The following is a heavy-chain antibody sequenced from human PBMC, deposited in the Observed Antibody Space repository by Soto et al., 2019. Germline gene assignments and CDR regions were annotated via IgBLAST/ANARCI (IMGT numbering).Heavy chain of an antibody. J-gene: IGHJ6*02. CDR3: AKDRVVGATTNYYYYGMDV. Sequence: QVQLVESGGGVVQPGRSLRLSCAASGFTCSSYGIHWVRQAPGKGLEWVAGISFHGNNIYYADSVKGRFTISRDNSENTLYLQMNSLRVEDTAVYYCAKDRVVGATTNYYYYGMDVWGQGTTVTVSS. D-gene: IGHD1-26*01. CDR2: ISFHGNNI. V-gene: IGHV3-30*18. CDR1: GFTCSSYG.